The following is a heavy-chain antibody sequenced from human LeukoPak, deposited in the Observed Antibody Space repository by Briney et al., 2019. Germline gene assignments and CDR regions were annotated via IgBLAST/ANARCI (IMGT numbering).Heavy chain of an antibody. J-gene: IGHJ4*02. Sequence: PSETLSLTCAVYGGSFSGYYWSWIRQPPGKGLEWIGEINRRGSTNYNPSLKSRVTISVDTSKNQFSLKLSSVTAADTAVYYCARGPATYDYVWGSYRSTSTTFDYWGQGTLVTVSS. CDR2: INRRGST. D-gene: IGHD3-16*02. CDR3: ARGPATYDYVWGSYRSTSTTFDY. V-gene: IGHV4-34*01. CDR1: GGSFSGYY.